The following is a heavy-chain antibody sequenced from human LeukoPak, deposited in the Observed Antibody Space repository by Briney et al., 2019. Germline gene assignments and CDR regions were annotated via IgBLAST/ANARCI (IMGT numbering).Heavy chain of an antibody. V-gene: IGHV1-2*02. CDR2: INPNSGGT. CDR1: GYTFTGYY. CDR3: VRGGYYDILTGYLNY. J-gene: IGHJ4*02. Sequence: ASVTVSCKASGYTFTGYYMHWVRQAPGPGLEWMGWINPNSGGTNYAQKCQGRVTMTRETSISTAYMELSRLRSDDTAVYYCVRGGYYDILTGYLNYWGQGTLVTVSS. D-gene: IGHD3-9*01.